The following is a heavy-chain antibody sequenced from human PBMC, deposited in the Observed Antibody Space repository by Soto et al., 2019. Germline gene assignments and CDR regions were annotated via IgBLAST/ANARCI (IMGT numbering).Heavy chain of an antibody. D-gene: IGHD2-2*01. J-gene: IGHJ6*02. CDR1: GFTFSTYA. Sequence: QVHLVESGGGVVQPGRSLRLSCAASGFTFSTYAMHWVRQAPGKGLEWVAVISYDGVNKYNADSVKGRFTISRDNSQNTLYLQMISLRAEDTAIYYCARDQVSRHCSSTSCYPLYGMDVWGQGTTVTVSS. CDR2: ISYDGVNK. CDR3: ARDQVSRHCSSTSCYPLYGMDV. V-gene: IGHV3-30-3*01.